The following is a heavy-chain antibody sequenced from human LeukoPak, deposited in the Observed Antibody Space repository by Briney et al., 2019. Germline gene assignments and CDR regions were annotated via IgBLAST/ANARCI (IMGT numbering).Heavy chain of an antibody. Sequence: SETLSLTCTVSAGSISSFFWSWIRQPPGKGLEWIGHIYTSGSTNYNPSLKSRVTMSVDTSKKQFSLSLTSVTAADTAVYYCARHSGSSWVYFDYWGQGTLVTVSS. V-gene: IGHV4-4*09. J-gene: IGHJ4*02. CDR3: ARHSGSSWVYFDY. CDR2: IYTSGST. D-gene: IGHD1-26*01. CDR1: AGSISSFF.